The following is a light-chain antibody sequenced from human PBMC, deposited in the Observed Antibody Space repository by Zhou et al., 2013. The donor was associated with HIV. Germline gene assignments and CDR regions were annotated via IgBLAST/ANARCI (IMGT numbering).Light chain of an antibody. CDR3: QQYNGYSGT. CDR1: HSISSW. Sequence: DIQMTQSPSTLSASVGDRVTITCRASHSISSWLAWYQHKPGKAPKLLIYKASRLESGVPPRFSGSGSGTEFTLTISRLQPDDFASYYCQQYNGYSGTFGQGTKVEIK. V-gene: IGKV1-5*03. J-gene: IGKJ1*01. CDR2: KAS.